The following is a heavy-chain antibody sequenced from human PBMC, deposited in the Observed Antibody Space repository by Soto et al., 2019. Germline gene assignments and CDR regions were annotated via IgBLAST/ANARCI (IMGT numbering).Heavy chain of an antibody. Sequence: GGSLRLSCAASGFTFSGSAMHWVRQASGKGLEWVGRIRSKANSYATAYAASVKGRFTISRDDSKNTAYLQMNSLKTEDTAVYYCTRHASIFGVVQRPFDYWGQGT. D-gene: IGHD3-3*01. CDR3: TRHASIFGVVQRPFDY. CDR2: IRSKANSYAT. V-gene: IGHV3-73*01. J-gene: IGHJ4*02. CDR1: GFTFSGSA.